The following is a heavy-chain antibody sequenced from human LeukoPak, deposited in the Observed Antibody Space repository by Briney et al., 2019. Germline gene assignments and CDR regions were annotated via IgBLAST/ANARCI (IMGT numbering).Heavy chain of an antibody. V-gene: IGHV3-21*04. J-gene: IGHJ4*02. Sequence: PEGSLRLSCAASGFTFSSHNMIWVRQAPGKGLEWVSSISSSSSYIYYADSVKGRFTISRHNAKNSLYLQMNSLRAEDTAIYYCATYRQVLLPFESWGQGTLVTVSS. CDR1: GFTFSSHN. CDR2: ISSSSSYI. D-gene: IGHD2-8*02. CDR3: ATYRQVLLPFES.